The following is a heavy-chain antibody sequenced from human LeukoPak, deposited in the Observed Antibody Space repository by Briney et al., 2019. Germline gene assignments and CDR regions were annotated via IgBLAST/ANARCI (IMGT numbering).Heavy chain of an antibody. CDR1: GSTFSKAW. Sequence: GGSLRLSCAASGSTFSKAWMSWVRQAPGKGLEWVGRIKSKTDGGTTDYAAPVKGRFTVSRDDSKNALYLQMNSLKTEDTAVYYCTTAPYLPSNFDIWGQGTVVTVSS. CDR3: TTAPYLPSNFDI. V-gene: IGHV3-15*01. CDR2: IKSKTDGGTT. J-gene: IGHJ3*02.